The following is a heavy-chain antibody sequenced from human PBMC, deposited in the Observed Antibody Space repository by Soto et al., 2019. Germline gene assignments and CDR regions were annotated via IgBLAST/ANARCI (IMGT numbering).Heavy chain of an antibody. CDR2: VNHSGGT. D-gene: IGHD6-19*01. CDR1: GGPFSGYY. CDR3: ARSVAGLDY. Sequence: QVQLQQWGAGLLKPSETLSLTCAVYGGPFSGYYWSWIRQPPGKGLEWIGEVNHSGGTNYNPSLNSRVTISVDTSKNQFSLKLTSVTAADTSVYYCARSVAGLDYWGQGTLVTVSS. V-gene: IGHV4-34*02. J-gene: IGHJ4*02.